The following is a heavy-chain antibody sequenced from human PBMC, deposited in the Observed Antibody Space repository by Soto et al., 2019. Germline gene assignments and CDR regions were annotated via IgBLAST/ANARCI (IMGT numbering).Heavy chain of an antibody. CDR2: VSPPFRTS. Sequence: QVQLVQSGAEVKKPGSSVKVSCKTSGVSFNNNGIGWVRQAPGHGLEWMGGVSPPFRTSNYARKFQGRIVITADASTGTVNMELSSLTSEDTAQYYCARVLYYGSGSYSPYGMDVWGQGTTVTVSS. D-gene: IGHD3-10*01. V-gene: IGHV1-69*01. J-gene: IGHJ6*02. CDR3: ARVLYYGSGSYSPYGMDV. CDR1: GVSFNNNG.